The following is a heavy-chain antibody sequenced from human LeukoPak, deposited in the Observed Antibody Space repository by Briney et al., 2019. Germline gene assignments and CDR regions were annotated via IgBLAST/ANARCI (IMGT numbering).Heavy chain of an antibody. CDR2: IYSGGST. J-gene: IGHJ4*02. CDR1: GFTVSSNY. Sequence: GGSLRLSCAASGFTVSSNYISWVRQAPGRGLEWVSVIYSGGSTYYADSVKGRFTISRDNSKNTLYLQMNSLRAKDTAVYYCARGPCSGGTCPFDYWGQGTLVTVSS. CDR3: ARGPCSGGTCPFDY. V-gene: IGHV3-53*01. D-gene: IGHD2-15*01.